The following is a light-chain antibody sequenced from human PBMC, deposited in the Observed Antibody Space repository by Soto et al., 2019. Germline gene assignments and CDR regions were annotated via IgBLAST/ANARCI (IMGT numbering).Light chain of an antibody. Sequence: QSALTQPASVSGSPGQSITISCTGISSDVGSYNHVAWYQQHPGKAPKLIIYEGSERPSGVSNRLSASKSGTTASLTISGLQAEDEADYYCCSYAGSNNLVFAGGTKVTVL. CDR2: EGS. V-gene: IGLV2-23*01. CDR1: SSDVGSYNH. CDR3: CSYAGSNNLV. J-gene: IGLJ3*02.